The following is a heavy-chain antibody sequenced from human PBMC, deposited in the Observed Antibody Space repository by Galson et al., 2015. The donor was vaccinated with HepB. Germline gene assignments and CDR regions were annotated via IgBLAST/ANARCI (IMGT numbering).Heavy chain of an antibody. J-gene: IGHJ5*02. CDR1: GFNFSGYA. CDR2: ISYDGSNK. Sequence: PLRHAGADSGFNFSGYAMHCVRQAPGKGLEGVAVISYDGSNKYYADSVKGRFTISRDNSKNTLYLQMNSLRAEDTAVYYCAMGGIAVAEGGWFDPWGQGTLVTVSS. CDR3: AMGGIAVAEGGWFDP. D-gene: IGHD6-19*01. V-gene: IGHV3-30*04.